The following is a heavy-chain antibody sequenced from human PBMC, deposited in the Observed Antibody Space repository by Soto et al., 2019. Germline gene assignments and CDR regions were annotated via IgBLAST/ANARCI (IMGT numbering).Heavy chain of an antibody. CDR1: GGSISSGGYY. CDR3: ARDPDPYYYDSSGSGAFDI. J-gene: IGHJ3*02. V-gene: IGHV4-31*03. CDR2: IYYSGST. D-gene: IGHD3-22*01. Sequence: QVQLQESGPGLVKPSQTLSLTCTVSGGSISSGGYYWSWIRQHPGKGLKWIGYIYYSGSTYYNPSLKSRVTISVDTSKNQFSLKLSSVTAADTAVYYCARDPDPYYYDSSGSGAFDIWGQGTMVTVSS.